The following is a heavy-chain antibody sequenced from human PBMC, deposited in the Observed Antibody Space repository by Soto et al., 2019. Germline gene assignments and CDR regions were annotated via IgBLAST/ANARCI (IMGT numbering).Heavy chain of an antibody. Sequence: QVQLVQSGAEVKKPGASVKVSCKASGYTFTSYGISWVRQAPGQGLEWMGWISAYNGNTNYAQKLQGRVTMTTDTSTSTAYMELRSLRSDDTAVYYCARDREDIVVVVAATHAFDIWGQGTMVTVSS. CDR1: GYTFTSYG. D-gene: IGHD2-15*01. CDR3: ARDREDIVVVVAATHAFDI. CDR2: ISAYNGNT. V-gene: IGHV1-18*01. J-gene: IGHJ3*02.